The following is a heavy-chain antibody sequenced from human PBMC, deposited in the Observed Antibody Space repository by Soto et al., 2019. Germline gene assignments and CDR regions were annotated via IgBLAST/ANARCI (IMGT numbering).Heavy chain of an antibody. Sequence: VIPSWTATRFPCRHYAIKWGRQALVKLLDGGSAISGGGGSTCYADSVKGRVTSSRDNSKNTLYRQMNSLRAEDTDVYYCAKVSLGALTFTGYYYYGLDVWGKGTTGTVSS. CDR3: AKVSLGALTFTGYYYYGLDV. J-gene: IGHJ6*04. CDR1: RFPCRHYA. V-gene: IGHV3-23*01. CDR2: ISGGGGST. D-gene: IGHD1-26*01.